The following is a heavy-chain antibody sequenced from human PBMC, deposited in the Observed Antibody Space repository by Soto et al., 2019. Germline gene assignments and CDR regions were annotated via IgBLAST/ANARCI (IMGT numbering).Heavy chain of an antibody. CDR2: TYYRSKWYN. CDR1: GDSVSSNSAA. J-gene: IGHJ4*01. D-gene: IGHD3-10*01. V-gene: IGHV6-1*01. CDR3: ARWFFILTPGVDD. Sequence: PSQTLSLTCAISGDSVSSNSAAWNWIRQSPSRGLEWLGRTYYRSKWYNDYAVSVKSRITINPDTSKNKISLQLTSVTHEDTDEDYCARWFFILTPGVDDRGHGTVVTVSS.